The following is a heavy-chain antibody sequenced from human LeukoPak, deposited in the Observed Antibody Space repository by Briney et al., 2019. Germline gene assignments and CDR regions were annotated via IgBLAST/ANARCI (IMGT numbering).Heavy chain of an antibody. Sequence: PSETLSLTCTVSGGSISSSTYYWGWIRQPPGKGLEWIGSIYYSGSTYYNPSLKSRVTISVDTSKNQFSLKLSSVTAADTAVYYCARQADYYDSSGYFYWGQGTLVTVSS. CDR3: ARQADYYDSSGYFY. CDR2: IYYSGST. CDR1: GGSISSSTYY. J-gene: IGHJ4*02. D-gene: IGHD3-22*01. V-gene: IGHV4-39*01.